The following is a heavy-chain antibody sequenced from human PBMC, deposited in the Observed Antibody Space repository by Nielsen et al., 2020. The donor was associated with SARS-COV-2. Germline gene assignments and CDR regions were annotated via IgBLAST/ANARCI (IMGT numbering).Heavy chain of an antibody. CDR3: AREGWFGELFALKYGMDV. V-gene: IGHV3-30*04. CDR1: GFTFSSYA. Sequence: GESLKISCAASGFTFSSYAMHWVRQAPGKGLEWVAVISYDGSNKYYADSVKGRFTISRDNSKNTLYLQMNSLRAEDTAVYYCAREGWFGELFALKYGMDVWGQGTTVTVSS. J-gene: IGHJ6*02. CDR2: ISYDGSNK. D-gene: IGHD3-10*01.